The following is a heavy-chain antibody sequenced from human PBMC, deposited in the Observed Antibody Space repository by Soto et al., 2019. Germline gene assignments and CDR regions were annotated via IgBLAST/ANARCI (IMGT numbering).Heavy chain of an antibody. CDR3: ARDLIYQGFGELSGMDV. CDR2: IYYSGST. Sequence: QVQLQESGPGLVKPSQTLSLTCTVSGGSISSGGYYWSWIRQHPGKGLEWIGYIYYSGSTYYNPSLKSRITISVDTSKNQFSLKLSSVTAADTAVYYCARDLIYQGFGELSGMDVWGQGTTVTVSS. D-gene: IGHD3-10*01. V-gene: IGHV4-31*03. J-gene: IGHJ6*02. CDR1: GGSISSGGYY.